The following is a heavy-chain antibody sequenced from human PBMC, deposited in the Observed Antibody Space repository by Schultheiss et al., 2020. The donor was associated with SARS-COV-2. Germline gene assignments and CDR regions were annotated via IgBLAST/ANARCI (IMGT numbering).Heavy chain of an antibody. CDR1: GASIRSYY. Sequence: SETLSLTCTVSGASIRSYYWSWVRQPPGKGLEWIGYVYYSGNTNYSPSLKSRVTMSVDTSRNQVSLKLSSVTAADTAVYYCGYYGSGMPYFQYSGHGSQVTVSS. CDR2: VYYSGNT. CDR3: GYYGSGMPYFQY. V-gene: IGHV4-59*08. J-gene: IGHJ4*01. D-gene: IGHD3-10*01.